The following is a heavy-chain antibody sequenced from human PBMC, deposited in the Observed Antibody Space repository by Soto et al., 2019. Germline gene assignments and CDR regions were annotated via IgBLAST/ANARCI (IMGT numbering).Heavy chain of an antibody. CDR3: ASPRGYSYGFAY. J-gene: IGHJ4*02. CDR1: GYTFTSYG. CDR2: ISAYIGNT. V-gene: IGHV1-18*01. D-gene: IGHD5-18*01. Sequence: QVQLVQSGAEVKKPGASVKVSCKASGYTFTSYGISWVRQAPGQGLEWMGWISAYIGNTNYAQKLQGRVTMTTYTSTSTAYMELRSLGSDDTAVYYCASPRGYSYGFAYWGQGTLVTVSS.